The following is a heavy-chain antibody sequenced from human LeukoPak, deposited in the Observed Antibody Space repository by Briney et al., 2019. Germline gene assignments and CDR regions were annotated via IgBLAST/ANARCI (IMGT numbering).Heavy chain of an antibody. D-gene: IGHD4-17*01. CDR1: GDSISSYY. V-gene: IGHV4-59*01. J-gene: IGHJ6*02. CDR3: ARYATYGYYYGMDV. Sequence: PSKTLSLTCTVSGDSISSYYWSWIRQPPGKGLEWIGYIYYSGSTNYNPSLKSRVTISVDTSKNQFSLKLSSVTAADTAVYYCARYATYGYYYGMDVWGQGTTVTVSS. CDR2: IYYSGST.